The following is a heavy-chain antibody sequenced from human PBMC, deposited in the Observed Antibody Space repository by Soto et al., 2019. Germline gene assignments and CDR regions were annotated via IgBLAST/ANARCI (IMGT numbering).Heavy chain of an antibody. D-gene: IGHD2-21*02. Sequence: QVQLVQSGAEVKKPGSSVKVSCKASGGTFSSYAISWVRQAPGQGLEWMGGIIPIFGTADYAQKFQGRVTITADESTSTTYMELSSLRSEDTAVYYCARQGDPGGYYYHGMDVWGQGTTVTVSS. V-gene: IGHV1-69*12. J-gene: IGHJ6*02. CDR2: IIPIFGTA. CDR1: GGTFSSYA. CDR3: ARQGDPGGYYYHGMDV.